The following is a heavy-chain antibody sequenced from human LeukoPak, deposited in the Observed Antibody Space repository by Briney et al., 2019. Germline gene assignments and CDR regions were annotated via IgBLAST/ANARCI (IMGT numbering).Heavy chain of an antibody. CDR3: AREYRQDYGDDEPFYYMDV. CDR2: IYYSGST. J-gene: IGHJ6*03. CDR1: GGSISSYY. D-gene: IGHD4-17*01. V-gene: IGHV4-59*01. Sequence: SETLSLTCTVPGGSISSYYWSWIRQPPGKGLEWIGYIYYSGSTNYNPSLKSRVTISVDTSKNQFSLKLSSVTAADTAVYYCAREYRQDYGDDEPFYYMDVWGKGTTVTVSS.